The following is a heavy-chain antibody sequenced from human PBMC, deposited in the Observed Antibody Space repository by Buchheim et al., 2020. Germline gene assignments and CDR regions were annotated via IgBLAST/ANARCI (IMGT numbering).Heavy chain of an antibody. CDR1: GGSISSSNYY. Sequence: QLQLQESGPGLVKPSETLSLACTVSGGSISSSNYYWGWIRQPPGKGLEWIGIVSYSGSTYYNPSLKSRVTVSKDTSKTHFSLNLDSVTAADTAVYYCASKVYGGPFDYWGQG. J-gene: IGHJ4*02. V-gene: IGHV4-39*02. D-gene: IGHD4-23*01. CDR2: VSYSGST. CDR3: ASKVYGGPFDY.